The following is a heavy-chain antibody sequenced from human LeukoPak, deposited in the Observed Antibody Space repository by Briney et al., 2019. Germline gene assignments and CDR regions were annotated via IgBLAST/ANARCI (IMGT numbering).Heavy chain of an antibody. Sequence: PSGTLSLTCAVSGGSIGSSNLWTWVRQPPGKGLEWIGEVFRSGNTNYNPSLKSRVTISVDKSKIQFSLKLSSVTAADTAVYYCARHSPVGIFYFDYWGQRTLVTVSS. D-gene: IGHD1-26*01. CDR1: GGSIGSSNL. CDR3: ARHSPVGIFYFDY. J-gene: IGHJ4*02. CDR2: VFRSGNT. V-gene: IGHV4-4*02.